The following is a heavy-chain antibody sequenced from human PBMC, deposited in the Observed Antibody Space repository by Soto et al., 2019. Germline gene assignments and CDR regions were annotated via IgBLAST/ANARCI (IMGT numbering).Heavy chain of an antibody. CDR2: INAGNGNT. CDR1: GYTFTSYA. CDR3: ARVSRITGRKDDAFDI. J-gene: IGHJ3*02. D-gene: IGHD1-20*01. V-gene: IGHV1-3*01. Sequence: ASVKVSCKASGYTFTSYAMHWVRQAPGQRLEWMGWINAGNGNTKYSQKFQGRVTITRDTSASTAYMELSSLRSEDTAVYYCARVSRITGRKDDAFDIWGQGTIVTVSS.